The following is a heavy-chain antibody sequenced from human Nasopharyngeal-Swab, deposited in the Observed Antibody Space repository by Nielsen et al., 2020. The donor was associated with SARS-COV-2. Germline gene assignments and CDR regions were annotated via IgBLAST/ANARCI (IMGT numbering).Heavy chain of an antibody. CDR1: GYSFTSYW. J-gene: IGHJ4*02. Sequence: GESLKISCKGSGYSFTSYWISWVRQMPGKGPEWMGRIDPSDSYTNYSPSFQGHVTISADKSISTAYLQWSSLKASDTAMYYCATGGFYVWGSYRLFDYWGQGTLVTVSS. D-gene: IGHD3-16*02. CDR3: ATGGFYVWGSYRLFDY. CDR2: IDPSDSYT. V-gene: IGHV5-10-1*01.